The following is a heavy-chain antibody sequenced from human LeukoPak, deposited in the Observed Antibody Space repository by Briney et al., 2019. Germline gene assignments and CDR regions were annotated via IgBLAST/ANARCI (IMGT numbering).Heavy chain of an antibody. V-gene: IGHV1-69*05. J-gene: IGHJ4*02. CDR2: IIPIFGTV. D-gene: IGHD3-22*01. Sequence: GASVKVSCKASGVTFSSYAISWVRQAPGQGLEWMGGIIPIFGTVNYAQKFQGGVTITTDESTSTAYMELSSLRSEDTAVYYCASLTRVDSSGYLDYWGQGTLVAVSS. CDR1: GVTFSSYA. CDR3: ASLTRVDSSGYLDY.